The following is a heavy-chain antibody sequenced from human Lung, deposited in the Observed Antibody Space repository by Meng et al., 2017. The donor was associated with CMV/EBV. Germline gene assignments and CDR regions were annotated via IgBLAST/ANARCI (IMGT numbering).Heavy chain of an antibody. CDR3: ARGAYYFDTSGLFDY. J-gene: IGHJ4*02. V-gene: IGHV4-34*01. D-gene: IGHD3-22*01. Sequence: PETLSLXCAVYGGSFSGYYGGWIRQPPGEGLEWIGEINHSGDTNYNPSLKSRVTISVDTSKNQFSLKLSSVTAADTAVYYCARGAYYFDTSGLFDYWGRGXLVTVSS. CDR2: INHSGDT. CDR1: GGSFSGYY.